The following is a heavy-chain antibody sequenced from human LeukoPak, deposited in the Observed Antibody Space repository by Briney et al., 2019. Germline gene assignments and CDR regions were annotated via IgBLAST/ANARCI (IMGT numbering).Heavy chain of an antibody. CDR2: MHPGNGNT. Sequence: ASVTVSYKASGYRFISNYIQWVRQALGLGPEWMGWMHPGNGNTRYAEKFQGRVTMTRDTSINTAYMDLSSLRSDDTAVYYCAREGSYCVGGDCYSFDFWGQGTLITVSS. D-gene: IGHD2-21*02. V-gene: IGHV1-2*02. CDR1: GYRFISNY. J-gene: IGHJ4*02. CDR3: AREGSYCVGGDCYSFDF.